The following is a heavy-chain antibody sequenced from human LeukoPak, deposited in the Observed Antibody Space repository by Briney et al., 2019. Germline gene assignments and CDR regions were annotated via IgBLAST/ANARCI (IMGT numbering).Heavy chain of an antibody. CDR3: TGIDAA. V-gene: IGHV3-7*03. CDR1: GXXXSRXW. D-gene: IGHD3-9*01. Sequence: SLRLSXXXXGXXXSRXWMHWVRQAPGKGLEWVATINLGGSNKYYVDSVMGRFTISRDDARNSLHLQMNSLRVEDTAVYYCTGIDAAWGQGTLVTVSS. CDR2: INLGGSNK. J-gene: IGHJ5*02.